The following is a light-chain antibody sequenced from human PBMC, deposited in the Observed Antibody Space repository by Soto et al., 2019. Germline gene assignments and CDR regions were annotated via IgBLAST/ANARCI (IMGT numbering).Light chain of an antibody. Sequence: QSALTQPPSVSGSPGQSVTISCTGTSTDFVGYNRVSWYQQPPGTAPKLMISEVNKRPSGVPDRFSGSKSGNTASLTVSGLQAEDEADYYCTSYGGRDNLMFGGGTKLTVL. CDR1: STDFVGYNR. V-gene: IGLV2-8*01. CDR3: TSYGGRDNLM. J-gene: IGLJ3*02. CDR2: EVN.